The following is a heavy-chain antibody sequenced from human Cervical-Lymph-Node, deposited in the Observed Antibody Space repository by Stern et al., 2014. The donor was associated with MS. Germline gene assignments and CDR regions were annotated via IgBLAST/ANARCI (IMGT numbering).Heavy chain of an antibody. CDR2: IYHSEPS. CDR3: ARERQQYCNSEGCSYWYFDL. V-gene: IGHV4-4*02. CDR1: GGSVSSTNW. D-gene: IGHD2/OR15-2a*01. Sequence: QVQLQESGPGLVKPSGTLSLTCAVSGGSVSSTNWWSWVRQSPGKGLEWIGNIYHSEPSNCRPFLGNRFSIPLDISKTHLALHLTSVTAADTAVYYCARERQQYCNSEGCSYWYFDLWGRGTLVTVSS. J-gene: IGHJ2*01.